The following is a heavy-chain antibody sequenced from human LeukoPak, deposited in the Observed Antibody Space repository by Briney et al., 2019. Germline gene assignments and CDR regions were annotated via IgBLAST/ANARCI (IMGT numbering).Heavy chain of an antibody. CDR3: AVAGVRYYDSSGLYAFDV. J-gene: IGHJ3*01. V-gene: IGHV4-39*01. CDR2: IFYSGST. CDR1: GGSISSSNYF. Sequence: PSETLSLTCTVSGGSISSSNYFWGWIRQPPGKGLEWIGTIFYSGSTYYNPSLKSRVTMPVDTSKNQFSLKLNSVTAADTAVYYCAVAGVRYYDSSGLYAFDVWGQGTMVTVSS. D-gene: IGHD3-22*01.